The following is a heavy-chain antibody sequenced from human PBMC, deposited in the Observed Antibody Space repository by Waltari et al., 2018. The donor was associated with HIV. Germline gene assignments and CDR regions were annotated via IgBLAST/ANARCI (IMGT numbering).Heavy chain of an antibody. CDR1: GFSVSRYG. V-gene: IGHV3-33*01. D-gene: IGHD6-19*01. CDR3: ARDPGTLLIAVAGAFDY. J-gene: IGHJ4*02. Sequence: QVQLVESGGGVVRPGRSLRLSCAASGFSVSRYGMHWVRQAPGKGLEGVAVRWNGGRKKYYAGSVKGRCTVSRDTSKNTLYLEMNRLRAEDTAVYHCARDPGTLLIAVAGAFDYWGPGIPVTVSS. CDR2: RWNGGRKK.